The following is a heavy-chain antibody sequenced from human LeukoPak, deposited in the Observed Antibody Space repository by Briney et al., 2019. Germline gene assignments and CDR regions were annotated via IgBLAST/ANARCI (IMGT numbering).Heavy chain of an antibody. D-gene: IGHD5-12*01. CDR1: GFTFSNYS. CDR3: ARDGVATFDY. Sequence: GGSLRLSCAASGFTFSNYSMNWVRQAPGKGLEWVSSIGTTGSYIFYADSVKGRFTISRDNSKNTLYLQMNSLRAEDTAVYYCARDGVATFDYWGQGTLVTVSS. CDR2: IGTTGSYI. J-gene: IGHJ4*02. V-gene: IGHV3-21*04.